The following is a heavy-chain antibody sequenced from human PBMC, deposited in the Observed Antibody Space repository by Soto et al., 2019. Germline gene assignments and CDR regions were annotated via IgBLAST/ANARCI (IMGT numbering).Heavy chain of an antibody. CDR1: GLKFSSYA. D-gene: IGHD3-16*01. J-gene: IGHJ5*01. V-gene: IGHV3-23*01. Sequence: GGSLRLSCAASGLKFSSYAMSWVRQAPGKGLEWVSLISATGGGTYYADSVKGRFTISRDNSDNTLYLQVHSLRAEDTAVYYCAKDRRAGGNSAFYFDFWGQGAQVTVSS. CDR3: AKDRRAGGNSAFYFDF. CDR2: ISATGGGT.